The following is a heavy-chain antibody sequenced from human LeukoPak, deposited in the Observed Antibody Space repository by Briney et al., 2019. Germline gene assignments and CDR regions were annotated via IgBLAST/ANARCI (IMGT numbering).Heavy chain of an antibody. CDR1: GFTFDDYA. V-gene: IGHV3-74*01. CDR3: ARDLGQYYDTSDNWFDP. Sequence: GGSLRLSCAASGFTFDDYAIHWVRQAPGKGLVWVSRINSDGINTSYADSVKGRFTISRDNAKNTLNLQMNSLRAEDTAVYYCARDLGQYYDTSDNWFDPWGQGTLVTVSS. CDR2: INSDGINT. D-gene: IGHD3-22*01. J-gene: IGHJ5*02.